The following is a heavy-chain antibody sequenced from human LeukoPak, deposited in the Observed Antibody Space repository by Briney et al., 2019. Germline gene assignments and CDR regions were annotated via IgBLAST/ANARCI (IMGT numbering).Heavy chain of an antibody. V-gene: IGHV4-59*01. D-gene: IGHD3-16*02. J-gene: IGHJ5*02. CDR3: ARGFIGSNWFDP. CDR1: GGSFSGYY. CDR2: IYYSGST. Sequence: SETLSLTCAVYGGSFSGYYWSWIRQPPGKGLEWIGYIYYSGSTNYNPSLKSRVTISVDTSKNQFSLKLSSVTAADTAVYYCARGFIGSNWFDPWGQGTLVTVSS.